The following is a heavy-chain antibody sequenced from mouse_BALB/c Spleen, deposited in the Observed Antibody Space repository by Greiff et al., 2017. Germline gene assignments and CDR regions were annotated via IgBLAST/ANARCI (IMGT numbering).Heavy chain of an antibody. V-gene: IGHV1S81*02. Sequence: QVQLQQPGAELVKPGASVKLSCKASGYTFTSYWMHWVKQRPGQGLEWIGEINPSNGRTNYNEKFKSKATLTVDKSSSTAYMQLSSLTSEDSAVYYCASYAMDYWGQGTSVTVSS. CDR2: INPSNGRT. J-gene: IGHJ4*01. CDR1: GYTFTSYW. CDR3: ASYAMDY.